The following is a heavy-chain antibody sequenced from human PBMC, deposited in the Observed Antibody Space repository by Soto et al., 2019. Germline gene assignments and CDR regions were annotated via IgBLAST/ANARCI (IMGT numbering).Heavy chain of an antibody. Sequence: GGALRLSCSASGFSFSRYGLHWVRHAPGKGLEWVAVISYDGSNKYYADSVKGRFNISRDNSKNTLYLQMSSLRSEDTAVYYCESPMGGYQLLAFDYWGQGTLVTASS. CDR1: GFSFSRYG. J-gene: IGHJ4*02. CDR3: ESPMGGYQLLAFDY. D-gene: IGHD2-2*01. CDR2: ISYDGSNK. V-gene: IGHV3-30*03.